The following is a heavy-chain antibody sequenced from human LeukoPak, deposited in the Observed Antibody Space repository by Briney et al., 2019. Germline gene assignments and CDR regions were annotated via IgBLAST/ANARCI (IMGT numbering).Heavy chain of an antibody. Sequence: SETLSLTCTVSGGSITSYYSTWVRQPPGKGLEWIGYIYYSGNTNYNPSLKSRVTMSLDMSKNQFSLRLTSVTAADTAVYYCAREDSGTSIDYWGQGTLVTVSS. D-gene: IGHD1-26*01. V-gene: IGHV4-59*01. CDR2: IYYSGNT. J-gene: IGHJ4*01. CDR1: GGSITSYY. CDR3: AREDSGTSIDY.